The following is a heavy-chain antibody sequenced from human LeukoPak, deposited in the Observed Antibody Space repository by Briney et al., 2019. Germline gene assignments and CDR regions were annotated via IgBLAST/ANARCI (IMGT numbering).Heavy chain of an antibody. D-gene: IGHD3-22*01. CDR1: GFTFSSYS. CDR2: IKQDGSEK. J-gene: IGHJ4*02. Sequence: GRSLRLSCAASGFTFSSYSMSWVRQAPGKGLEWVANIKQDGSEKYYVDSVKGRFTISRDNAKNSLYLQMNSLRAEDTAVYYCARGRTGGLTYYYDSSGYYDYWGQGTLVTASS. CDR3: ARGRTGGLTYYYDSSGYYDY. V-gene: IGHV3-7*01.